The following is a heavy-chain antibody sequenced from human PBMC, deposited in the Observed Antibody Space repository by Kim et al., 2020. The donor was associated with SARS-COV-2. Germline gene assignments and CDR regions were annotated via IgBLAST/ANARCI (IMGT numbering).Heavy chain of an antibody. CDR1: GFTFSSCA. CDR2: LSSSGTTT. Sequence: GGSLRLSCAASGFTFSSCAISWVRQAPGKGLEWVSGLSSSGTTTYYADSVKGRFTISRDNSKNTVSLQMNSLSAGDTAIYYCAKAPARGVVGTTYFDFWGQGTLVTVSS. CDR3: AKAPARGVVGTTYFDF. V-gene: IGHV3-23*01. J-gene: IGHJ4*02. D-gene: IGHD1-26*01.